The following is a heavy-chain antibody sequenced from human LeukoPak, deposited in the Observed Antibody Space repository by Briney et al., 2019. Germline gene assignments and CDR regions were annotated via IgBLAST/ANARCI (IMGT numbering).Heavy chain of an antibody. Sequence: SETLSLTCTVSGDSISSGGYYWSWIRQHPGKGLEWIGYINYSGSTYYNPSLKSRVTISVDTSKNQFSLKLSSVTAADTAVYYCARGQLRAFDYWGQGTLVTVAS. CDR3: ARGQLRAFDY. D-gene: IGHD1-1*01. J-gene: IGHJ4*02. V-gene: IGHV4-31*03. CDR2: INYSGST. CDR1: GDSISSGGYY.